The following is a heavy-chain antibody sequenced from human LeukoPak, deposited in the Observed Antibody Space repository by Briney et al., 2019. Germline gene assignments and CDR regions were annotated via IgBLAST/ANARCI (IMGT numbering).Heavy chain of an antibody. V-gene: IGHV3-74*01. CDR3: ARAARKVAGIVFYYYYYMDV. CDR1: GFTFSSYW. J-gene: IGHJ6*03. Sequence: PGGSLRLSCAASGFTFSSYWMHWVRQAPGKGLVWASRINSDGSSTSYADSVKGRFTISRDNAKNTLYLQMNSLRAEDTAVYYCARAARKVAGIVFYYYYYMDVWGKGTTVTVSS. D-gene: IGHD6-19*01. CDR2: INSDGSST.